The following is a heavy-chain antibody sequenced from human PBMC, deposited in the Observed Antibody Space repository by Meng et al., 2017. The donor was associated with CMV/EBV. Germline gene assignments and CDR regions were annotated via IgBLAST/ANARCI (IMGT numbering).Heavy chain of an antibody. D-gene: IGHD3-10*01. V-gene: IGHV4-34*01. CDR2: INHSGST. J-gene: IGHJ4*02. Sequence: QVQLQEGGAGLLKPSETLSLTCAVYGGSFSGYYWSWIRQPPGKGLEWIGEINHSGSTNYNPSLKSRVTISVDTSKNQFSLKLSSVTAADTAVYYCARESMVRGEDWGQGTLVTVPQ. CDR1: GGSFSGYY. CDR3: ARESMVRGED.